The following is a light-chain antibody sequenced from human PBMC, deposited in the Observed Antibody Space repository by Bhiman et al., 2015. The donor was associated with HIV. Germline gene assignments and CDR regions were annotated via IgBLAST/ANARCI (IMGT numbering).Light chain of an antibody. J-gene: IGLJ1*01. CDR3: QSYDSGLRASV. CDR2: DVT. Sequence: QSALTQPRSVSGSPGQSVTISCSGGSGGFGDYKFVSWFQQHPGKAPKLMIYDVTKRPSGVPDRFSGSKSGTSASLAITGLQAEDEADYYCQSYDSGLRASVFGTGTKVTVL. V-gene: IGLV2-11*01. CDR1: SGGFGDYKF.